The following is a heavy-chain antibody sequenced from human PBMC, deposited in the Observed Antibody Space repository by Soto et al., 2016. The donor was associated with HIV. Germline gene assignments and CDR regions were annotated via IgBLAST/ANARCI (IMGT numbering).Heavy chain of an antibody. V-gene: IGHV1-18*01. Sequence: QVQLVQSGAEVKKPGSSVKVSCKASGGIFSTYTISWVRQAPGQGLEWMGWISAYNGNTNYAQKFQGRVTMTTDTSTSTAYMELWSLRSDDTAVYYCARDLGYCTGDTCYWGWFDPWGQGTLVTVSS. CDR2: ISAYNGNT. CDR1: GGIFSTYT. D-gene: IGHD2-15*01. CDR3: ARDLGYCTGDTCYWGWFDP. J-gene: IGHJ5*02.